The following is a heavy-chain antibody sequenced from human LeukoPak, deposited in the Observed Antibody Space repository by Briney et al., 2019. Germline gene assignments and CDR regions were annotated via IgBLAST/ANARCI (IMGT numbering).Heavy chain of an antibody. CDR3: ARGTGNFDY. Sequence: PSETLSLTCAVYGGSLRGYFWTWVRQPPGKGLEWIGEINHSGSTTLNSSLKSRVTISVDTPKNQISLKLNSVTAADTAVYYCARGTGNFDYWGQGTLVTVYS. CDR2: INHSGST. CDR1: GGSLRGYF. J-gene: IGHJ4*02. D-gene: IGHD3-10*01. V-gene: IGHV4-34*01.